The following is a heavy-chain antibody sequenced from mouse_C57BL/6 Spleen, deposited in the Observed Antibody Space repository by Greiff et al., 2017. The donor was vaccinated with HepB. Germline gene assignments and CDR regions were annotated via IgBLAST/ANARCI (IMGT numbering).Heavy chain of an antibody. Sequence: VQLQQPGAELVKPGASVKLSCKASGYTFTSYWMHWVKQRPGQGLEWIGMIHPNSGSTNYNEKFKSKATLTVDKSSSTAYMQLSSLTSEDSAVYYCAHYYGSSYRAMDYWGQGTSVTVSS. CDR2: IHPNSGST. CDR3: AHYYGSSYRAMDY. J-gene: IGHJ4*01. D-gene: IGHD1-1*01. V-gene: IGHV1-64*01. CDR1: GYTFTSYW.